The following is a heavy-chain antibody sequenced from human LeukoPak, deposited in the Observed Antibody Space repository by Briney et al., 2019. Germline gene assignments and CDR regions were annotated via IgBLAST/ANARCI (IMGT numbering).Heavy chain of an antibody. J-gene: IGHJ4*02. V-gene: IGHV3-23*01. CDR1: GFTFSSYG. D-gene: IGHD6-19*01. CDR2: ISGSGGST. CDR3: AKSRGVAGTYFDY. Sequence: GGSLRLSCAASGFTFSSYGMSWVRQAPGKGLEWVSAISGSGGSTYYADSVKGRFTISRDNSKNTMYLQMNSLRAEDTAVYDCAKSRGVAGTYFDYWGQGTLVTVSS.